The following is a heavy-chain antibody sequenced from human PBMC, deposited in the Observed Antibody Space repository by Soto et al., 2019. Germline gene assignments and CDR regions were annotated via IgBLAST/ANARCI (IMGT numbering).Heavy chain of an antibody. CDR1: GFTFSSYG. CDR2: IRYDGSNE. Sequence: QAQLVDSGGGVVQPGRSLRLSCAASGFTFSSYGMHWVRQAPGKGLEWVAVIRYDGSNEYYADSVKGRFTISRDNSKNTLYLQMNGLGAEDTAVYYCARDLGEVTGLEAVAADVGFDYWGQGTLVTVSS. D-gene: IGHD6-19*01. J-gene: IGHJ4*02. V-gene: IGHV3-33*01. CDR3: ARDLGEVTGLEAVAADVGFDY.